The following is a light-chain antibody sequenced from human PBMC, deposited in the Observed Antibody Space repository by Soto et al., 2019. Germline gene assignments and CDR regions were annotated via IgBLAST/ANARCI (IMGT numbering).Light chain of an antibody. CDR2: GAS. CDR1: QSVGRD. CDR3: QQRSNWPRT. Sequence: EIVMTQSPGTLSVSPGERAPLSCRASQSVGRDLAWYQQKPGQAPRLLIYGASSRVTGIPDRFSGSGSGTDFTLTISSLEPEEFAVYYCQQRSNWPRTVGQGTRLEIK. V-gene: IGKV3-11*01. J-gene: IGKJ5*01.